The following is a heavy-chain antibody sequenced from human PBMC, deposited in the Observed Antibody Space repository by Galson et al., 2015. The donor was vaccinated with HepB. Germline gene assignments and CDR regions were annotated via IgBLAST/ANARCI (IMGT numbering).Heavy chain of an antibody. CDR2: IKPDGSAK. CDR3: SRDVY. V-gene: IGHV3-7*03. Sequence: SLRLPCAASGFSSINYWMCWVRQAPGKGLEWVANIKPDGSAKDYVDSVKGRFTISRDNAKNSVFLQMNSLRAADTAVYYCSRDVYWGQGALVTVSS. CDR1: GFSSINYW. J-gene: IGHJ4*02.